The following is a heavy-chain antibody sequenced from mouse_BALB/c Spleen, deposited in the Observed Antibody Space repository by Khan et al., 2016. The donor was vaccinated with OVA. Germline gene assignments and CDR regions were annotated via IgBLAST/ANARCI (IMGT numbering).Heavy chain of an antibody. CDR1: GYTFTDYV. D-gene: IGHD4-1*01. CDR3: ARGGYWVFAY. V-gene: IGHV1-81*01. J-gene: IGHJ3*01. Sequence: QVQLQQSGPELVKPGASLKVSCKAAGYTFTDYVIGWVRQRSRQGLEWIGDIFPGSGVPYYNEKFKGRATLTADKSSNTAYMQLNSLTYEDSAVYYCARGGYWVFAYWGQGTLVTVSA. CDR2: IFPGSGVP.